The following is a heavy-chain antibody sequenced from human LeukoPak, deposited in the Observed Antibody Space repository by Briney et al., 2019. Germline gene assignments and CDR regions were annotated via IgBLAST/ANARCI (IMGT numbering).Heavy chain of an antibody. CDR1: GGSISSYY. V-gene: IGHV4-4*09. CDR2: IHTRGST. J-gene: IGHJ4*02. CDR3: AGNSGWYVYNY. Sequence: PSKTLSLTCTVSGGSISSYYWSWIRQPPGKGLEWIGYIHTRGSTNYNPSLKSRVTISVDTSKNQFSLKLSSVTAADTAVYYCAGNSGWYVYNYWGQGTLVSVSS. D-gene: IGHD6-19*01.